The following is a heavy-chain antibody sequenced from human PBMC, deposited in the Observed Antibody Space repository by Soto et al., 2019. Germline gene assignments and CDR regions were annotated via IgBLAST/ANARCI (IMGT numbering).Heavy chain of an antibody. CDR1: GYTFIGYY. D-gene: IGHD6-13*01. CDR2: VNPHTGGT. V-gene: IGHV1-2*02. J-gene: IGHJ4*02. CDR3: ARVMAYEQQLVPFDY. Sequence: GASVKVSCKTSGYTFIGYYLNWVRQAPGQGLEWMGWVNPHTGGTHYAQKFEGRVTMTRDTSTYTAYMELSGLKVDDTATYFCARVMAYEQQLVPFDYWGQGTLVTVSS.